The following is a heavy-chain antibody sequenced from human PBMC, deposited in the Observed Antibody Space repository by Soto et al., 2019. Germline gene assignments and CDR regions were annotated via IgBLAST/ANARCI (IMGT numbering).Heavy chain of an antibody. D-gene: IGHD6-19*01. J-gene: IGHJ4*02. CDR1: GFTFSDYA. CDR2: VSHDGRNT. CDR3: ATGGRQWLVTSDFNY. V-gene: IGHV3-30*03. Sequence: VQLVESGGGVVQPGRSLRLSCAASGFTFSDYAMHWVRQAPGKGLEWVAVVSHDGRNTHYADSVKGRFTISRDSSNKTISLEITSLRAEDSAVYYCATGGRQWLVTSDFNYWGQGALVTVSS.